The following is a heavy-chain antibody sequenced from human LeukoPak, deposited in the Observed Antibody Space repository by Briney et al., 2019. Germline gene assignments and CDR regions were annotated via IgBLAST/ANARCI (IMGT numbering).Heavy chain of an antibody. CDR3: ARVPYQLLFGYYYYYGMDV. D-gene: IGHD2-2*01. Sequence: ASVKVSCKASGYTFTSYDINWVRQATGQGLEWMGWMNPNSGNTGYAQKFQGRVTMTRNTSISTAYMELSSLRSEDTAVYYSARVPYQLLFGYYYYYGMDVWGQGTTVTVSS. J-gene: IGHJ6*02. V-gene: IGHV1-8*01. CDR1: GYTFTSYD. CDR2: MNPNSGNT.